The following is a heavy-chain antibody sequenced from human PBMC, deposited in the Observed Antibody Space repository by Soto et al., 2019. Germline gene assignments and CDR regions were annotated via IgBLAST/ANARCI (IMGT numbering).Heavy chain of an antibody. CDR2: ISSSSYI. V-gene: IGHV3-21*01. Sequence: GGSLRLSCAASGFTFSSYSMNWVRQAPGKGLEWVSSISSSSYIYYADSVKGRFTISRDNAKNSLYLQMNSLRAEDTAVYYCARGVRRDGYTFDYWGQGTLVTVSS. J-gene: IGHJ4*02. D-gene: IGHD5-12*01. CDR3: ARGVRRDGYTFDY. CDR1: GFTFSSYS.